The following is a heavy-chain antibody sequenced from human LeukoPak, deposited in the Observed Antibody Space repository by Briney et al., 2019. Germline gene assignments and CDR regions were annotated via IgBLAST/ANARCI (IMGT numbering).Heavy chain of an antibody. D-gene: IGHD6-13*01. CDR3: ARDHSSWAFDY. J-gene: IGHJ4*02. V-gene: IGHV3-7*01. Sequence: VGSLRLSCAASGFTFSSYWMSWVRQAPGKGLEWVANIKQDGSEKYYVDSVKGRFTISRDNAKNSLYLQMNSLRAEDTAVYYCARDHSSWAFDYWGQGTLVTVSS. CDR2: IKQDGSEK. CDR1: GFTFSSYW.